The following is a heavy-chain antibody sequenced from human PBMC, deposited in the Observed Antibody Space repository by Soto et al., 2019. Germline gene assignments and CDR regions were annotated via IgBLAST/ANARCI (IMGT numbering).Heavy chain of an antibody. V-gene: IGHV4-59*01. J-gene: IGHJ4*02. CDR2: IYYSGST. CDR1: GGSISSYY. CDR3: ARVRGDFDY. Sequence: PSETLSLTCTVSGGSISSYYWSWIRQPPGKGLEWIGYIYYSGSTNYNPSLKSRVTISVDTSKNQFSLKLSSVTAADTAVYYCARVRGDFDYWGQGTPVTVSS. D-gene: IGHD3-16*01.